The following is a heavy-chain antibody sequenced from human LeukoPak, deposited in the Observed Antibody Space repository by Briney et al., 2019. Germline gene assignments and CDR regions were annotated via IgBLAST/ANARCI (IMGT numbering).Heavy chain of an antibody. D-gene: IGHD3-10*01. CDR3: AMRDRGYGLDI. J-gene: IGHJ3*02. CDR1: GFSLRAYD. Sequence: GGSLRLSCAASGFSLRAYDLIWVRQAPGKGLDWVSIINGGGDIMMYEDSVKGRFTIPRDNSKNTFYLQMNSLRVEDTAVYYCAMRDRGYGLDIWGQGTMVTVSS. V-gene: IGHV3-23*01. CDR2: INGGGDIM.